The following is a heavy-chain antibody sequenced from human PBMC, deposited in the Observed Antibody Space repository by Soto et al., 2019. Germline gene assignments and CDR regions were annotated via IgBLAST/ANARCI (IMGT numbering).Heavy chain of an antibody. CDR3: AREVTSVGGEEAWFDP. CDR2: TYYRSKWYN. CDR1: GDSVSSNSAA. Sequence: SQTLSLTCAISGDSVSSNSAAWNWIRQSPSRGLEWLGRTYYRSKWYNDYAVSVKIRITINPDTSKNQFSLQLNSVTPEDTAVYYCAREVTSVGGEEAWFDPWGQGTLITVSS. V-gene: IGHV6-1*01. J-gene: IGHJ5*02. D-gene: IGHD5-18*01.